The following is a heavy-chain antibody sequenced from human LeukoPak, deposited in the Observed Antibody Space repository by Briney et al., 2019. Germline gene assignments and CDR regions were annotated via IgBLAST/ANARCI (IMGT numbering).Heavy chain of an antibody. D-gene: IGHD3-3*01. CDR2: IKSKTDGGTT. CDR3: AKAPDYDFWSGYHPFNDAFDI. J-gene: IGHJ3*02. Sequence: GGSLRLSCAASGFTFSNAWMSWVRQAPGKGLEWVGRIKSKTDGGTTDYAAPVKGRFTISRDDSKNTLYLQMNSLKTEDTAVYYCAKAPDYDFWSGYHPFNDAFDIWGQGTMVTVSS. V-gene: IGHV3-15*01. CDR1: GFTFSNAW.